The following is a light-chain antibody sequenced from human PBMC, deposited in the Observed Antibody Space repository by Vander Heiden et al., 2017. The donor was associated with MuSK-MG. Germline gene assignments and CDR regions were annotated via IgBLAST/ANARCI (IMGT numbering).Light chain of an antibody. V-gene: IGLV2-23*02. J-gene: IGLJ2*01. CDR2: EVS. CDR3: CSYAGSSTL. CDR1: SSDVGSYNL. Sequence: QSALTQPSSVSGSPGQSTTISCTGTSSDVGSYNLVSWYQQHPVKAPKLMIYEVSKRPSGVSNRVSGSKSGNTVSMTSSGLQAEDEADYYCCSYAGSSTLFGGGTKLTVL.